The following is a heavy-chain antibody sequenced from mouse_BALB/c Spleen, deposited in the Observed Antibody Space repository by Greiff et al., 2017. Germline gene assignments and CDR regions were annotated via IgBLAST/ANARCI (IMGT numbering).Heavy chain of an antibody. CDR1: GFTFSSFG. J-gene: IGHJ4*01. CDR2: ISSGSSTI. CDR3: ARRRYGNYDYAMDY. D-gene: IGHD2-1*01. V-gene: IGHV5-17*02. Sequence: EVQRVESGGGLVQPGGSRKLSCAASGFTFSSFGMHWVRQAPEKGLEWVAYISSGSSTIYYADTVKGRFTISRDNPKNTLFLQMTSLRSEDTAMYYCARRRYGNYDYAMDYWGQGTSVTVSS.